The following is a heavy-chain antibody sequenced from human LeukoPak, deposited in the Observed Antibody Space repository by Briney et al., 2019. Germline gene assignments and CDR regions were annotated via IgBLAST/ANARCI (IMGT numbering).Heavy chain of an antibody. CDR2: ISAYNGNT. CDR3: ARDRSVNYYDYVWGSYRQAYYFDY. V-gene: IGHV1-18*01. J-gene: IGHJ4*02. Sequence: ASVKVSCKASGYTFTSYAITWVRQAPGQGLEWMGWISAYNGNTNYAQKLQGRVTVTTDTSTSTAYMELRSLRSDDTAVYYCARDRSVNYYDYVWGSYRQAYYFDYWGQGTLATVSS. D-gene: IGHD3-16*02. CDR1: GYTFTSYA.